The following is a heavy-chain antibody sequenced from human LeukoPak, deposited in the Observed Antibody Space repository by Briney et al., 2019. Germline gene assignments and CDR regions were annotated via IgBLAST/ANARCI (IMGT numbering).Heavy chain of an antibody. CDR2: IYSGGST. V-gene: IGHV3-66*01. J-gene: IGHJ4*02. CDR3: ARDYRD. D-gene: IGHD4-11*01. CDR1: GFTFSSYA. Sequence: GGSLRLSCAASGFTFSSYAMSWVRQAPGKGLEWVSVIYSGGSTYCADAVKDRFTISRDNSKNTVYLQMNSLRAEDTAVYYCARDYRDWGQGTLVTVSS.